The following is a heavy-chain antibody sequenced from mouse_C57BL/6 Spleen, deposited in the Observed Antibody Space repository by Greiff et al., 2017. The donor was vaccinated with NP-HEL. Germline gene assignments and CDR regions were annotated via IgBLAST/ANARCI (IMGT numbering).Heavy chain of an antibody. Sequence: QVQLQQSGAELVRPGASVTLSCKASGYTFTDYEMHWVKQTPVHGLEWIGAIDPETGGTAYNQKFKGKAILTADKSSSTAYMELRSLTSEDSAVYYCTITLITTVVATDAMDYWGQGTSVTVSS. V-gene: IGHV1-15*01. J-gene: IGHJ4*01. CDR1: GYTFTDYE. CDR3: TITLITTVVATDAMDY. D-gene: IGHD1-1*01. CDR2: IDPETGGT.